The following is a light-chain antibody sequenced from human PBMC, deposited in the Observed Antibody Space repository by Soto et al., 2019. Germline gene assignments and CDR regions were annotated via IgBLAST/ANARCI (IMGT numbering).Light chain of an antibody. CDR1: QGISSY. CDR3: QQRRSSLT. Sequence: DVQLTQSPSFRPASVGDRVTITCRASQGISSYLAWYQQKPGKAPKLLIYAASTLQSGVPSRFSGSGAGTDFTLTISSLEPEDSATYYCQQRRSSLTFGGGTKVDIK. V-gene: IGKV1-9*01. CDR2: AAS. J-gene: IGKJ4*01.